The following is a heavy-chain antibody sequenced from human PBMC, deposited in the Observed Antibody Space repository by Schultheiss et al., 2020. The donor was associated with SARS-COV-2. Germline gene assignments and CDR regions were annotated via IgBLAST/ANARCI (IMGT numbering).Heavy chain of an antibody. V-gene: IGHV3-30*18. D-gene: IGHD3-22*01. CDR2: ISYDGSNK. CDR3: AKPLYYYDSSDHWDAFDI. Sequence: GGSLRLSCAASGFTFSSYGMHWVRQAPGKGLEWVAVISYDGSNKYYADSVKGRFTISRDNSKNTLYLQMNSLRAEDTAVYYCAKPLYYYDSSDHWDAFDIWGQGTMVTVSS. CDR1: GFTFSSYG. J-gene: IGHJ3*02.